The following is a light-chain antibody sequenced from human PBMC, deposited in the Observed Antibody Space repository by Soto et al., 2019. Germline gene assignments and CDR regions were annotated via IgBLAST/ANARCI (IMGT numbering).Light chain of an antibody. Sequence: QSVLTQPPSASGTPGQRVTISCSGSSSNIESNTVNWYQQLPGTAPKLLIYSNNQRPSGVPDRFSGSKSGTSASLAISGLQSEDEADYYCAAWDDSPRVFGGGTKLTVL. CDR2: SNN. CDR1: SSNIESNT. V-gene: IGLV1-44*01. CDR3: AAWDDSPRV. J-gene: IGLJ2*01.